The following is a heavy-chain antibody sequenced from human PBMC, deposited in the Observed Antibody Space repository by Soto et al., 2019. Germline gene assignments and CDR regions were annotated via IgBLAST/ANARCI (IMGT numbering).Heavy chain of an antibody. CDR3: AKGAVLPQGWFYP. CDR1: GFTFSSYG. Sequence: PGGSLRLSCEVSGFTFSSYGMHWVRQAQGKGLEWVAVISYDGSNNYYADSVKGRIIIVRETSENILSLLTTSLGPEDTAEYFCAKGAVLPQGWFYPCGQGTLVTVSS. D-gene: IGHD6-19*01. V-gene: IGHV3-30*18. CDR2: ISYDGSNN. J-gene: IGHJ5*02.